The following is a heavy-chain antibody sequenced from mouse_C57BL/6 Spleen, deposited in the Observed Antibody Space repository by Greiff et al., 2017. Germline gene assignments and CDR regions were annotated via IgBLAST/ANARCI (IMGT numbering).Heavy chain of an antibody. Sequence: EVQLVESGGGLVQPKGSLKLSCAASGFTFNTYAMHWVRQAPGKGLEWVARIRSKSSNYATYYDESVKDRFTISRDDSPRMLYLQMNNPKAEDTAMYYCVRDRVYSLYYYSMDYWGQGTSVTVSS. CDR3: VRDRVYSLYYYSMDY. D-gene: IGHD1-1*01. CDR2: IRSKSSNYAT. CDR1: GFTFNTYA. V-gene: IGHV10-3*01. J-gene: IGHJ4*01.